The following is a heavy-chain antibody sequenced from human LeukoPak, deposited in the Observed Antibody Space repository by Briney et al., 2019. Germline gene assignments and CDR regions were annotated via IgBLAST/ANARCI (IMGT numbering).Heavy chain of an antibody. CDR3: ARRDNVVVVSASDY. J-gene: IGHJ4*02. D-gene: IGHD2-15*01. CDR1: GFTFSSYA. Sequence: PGGSLRLSCAASGFTFSSYAMSWVRQAPGKGLEWVSAISGSGGSTYYADSVKGRSTISRDNSKSTLYLQMNSLRREDTAVYYCARRDNVVVVSASDYWGQGTLVTVSS. V-gene: IGHV3-23*01. CDR2: ISGSGGST.